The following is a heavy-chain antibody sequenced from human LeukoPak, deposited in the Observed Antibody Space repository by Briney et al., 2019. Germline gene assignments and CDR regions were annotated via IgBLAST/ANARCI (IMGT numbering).Heavy chain of an antibody. J-gene: IGHJ4*02. CDR2: IDPSASYT. CDR1: GYNFASYW. Sequence: GESLKISCQVSGYNFASYWISWVRQMPGKGLEWMGKIDPSASYTTYSPSLQGHVTISADKSITTAYLHWSSLKALDTAMYYCARTQSRYFDDYWGQGTLVTVSS. V-gene: IGHV5-10-1*01. D-gene: IGHD3-9*01. CDR3: ARTQSRYFDDY.